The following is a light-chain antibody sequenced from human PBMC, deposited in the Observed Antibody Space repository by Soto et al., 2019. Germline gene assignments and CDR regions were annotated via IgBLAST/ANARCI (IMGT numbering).Light chain of an antibody. CDR2: GAS. CDR1: QSVTSN. Sequence: EIVMTQSPATLSVSPWERATLSCRASQSVTSNLAWYQQKPGQAPRLLIYGASTRATGIPARFGGSGSGTDFTLTISRLEPEDFAVYYCQQFSSYPLTFGGGTKVDIK. CDR3: QQFSSYPLT. V-gene: IGKV3-15*01. J-gene: IGKJ4*01.